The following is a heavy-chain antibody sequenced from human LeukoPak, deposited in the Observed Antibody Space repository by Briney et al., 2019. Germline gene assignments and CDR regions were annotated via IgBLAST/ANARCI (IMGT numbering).Heavy chain of an antibody. V-gene: IGHV1-3*01. Sequence: ASVKVSCKASGYTFTSYAMHWVRQAPGQRLEWMGWINAGNGNTKYSQKFQGRVTISRDTSASTAYMELSSLRSEDTAVYYCARDLGYCSSTSCYGAHFDYWGQGTLVTVSS. CDR2: INAGNGNT. CDR3: ARDLGYCSSTSCYGAHFDY. D-gene: IGHD2-2*01. J-gene: IGHJ4*02. CDR1: GYTFTSYA.